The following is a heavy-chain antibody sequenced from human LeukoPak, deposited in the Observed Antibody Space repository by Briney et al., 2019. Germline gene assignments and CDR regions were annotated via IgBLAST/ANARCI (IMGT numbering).Heavy chain of an antibody. V-gene: IGHV3-30*03. J-gene: IGHJ4*02. Sequence: GGSLRLSCAASGFTFTTYSMNWVRQAPGKGLEWVAVISYDGSNKYYADSVKGRFTISRDNSKNTLYLQMNSLRAEDTAVYYCARDNRWLQFVFDYWGQGTLVTVSS. CDR2: ISYDGSNK. CDR1: GFTFTTYS. CDR3: ARDNRWLQFVFDY. D-gene: IGHD5-24*01.